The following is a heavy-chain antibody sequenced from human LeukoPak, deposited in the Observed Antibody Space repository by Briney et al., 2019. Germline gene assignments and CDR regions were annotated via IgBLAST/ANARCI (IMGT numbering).Heavy chain of an antibody. D-gene: IGHD6-13*01. CDR1: GFTFSSYW. CDR2: INSDGSST. CDR3: ARDSLPARSSWYGNNWFDP. Sequence: QPGGSLRLSCAASGFTFSSYWMHWVRQAPGKGLVWVSHINSDGSSTSYADSVKGRFTISRDNAKNTLYLQMNSLGAEDTAVYYCARDSLPARSSWYGNNWFDPWGQGTLVTVSS. V-gene: IGHV3-74*01. J-gene: IGHJ5*02.